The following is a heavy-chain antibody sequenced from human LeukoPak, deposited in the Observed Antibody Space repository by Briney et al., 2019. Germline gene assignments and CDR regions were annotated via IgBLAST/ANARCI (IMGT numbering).Heavy chain of an antibody. Sequence: GGTLRLSCAASGFTFSSYAMSWVRQAPGKGLEWVSGISGTSSSTYYADSVKGRFTISRDNSKNTLYLQMNSLRAEDTAVYYCTKSRIQLWIHDAVDVWGQGTMVTVSS. J-gene: IGHJ3*01. D-gene: IGHD5-18*01. V-gene: IGHV3-23*01. CDR2: ISGTSSST. CDR1: GFTFSSYA. CDR3: TKSRIQLWIHDAVDV.